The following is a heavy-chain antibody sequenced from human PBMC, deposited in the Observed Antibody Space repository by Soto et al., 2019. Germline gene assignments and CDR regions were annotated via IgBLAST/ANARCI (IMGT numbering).Heavy chain of an antibody. V-gene: IGHV4-4*07. CDR3: ARAHCTGTSCYTLGY. D-gene: IGHD2-2*02. J-gene: IGHJ4*02. Sequence: PSETLSLTCTVSGDSISIYYWSWIRQPAGKGLEWIGRLYPSGNTNYNPSLKSRVTMSVDPSKNQFSLPLSSVTAADTAVYYCARAHCTGTSCYTLGYWGQGTLVTVSS. CDR2: LYPSGNT. CDR1: GDSISIYY.